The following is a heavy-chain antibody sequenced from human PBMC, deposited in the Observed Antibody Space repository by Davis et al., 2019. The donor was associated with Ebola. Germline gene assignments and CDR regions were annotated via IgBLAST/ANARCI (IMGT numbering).Heavy chain of an antibody. D-gene: IGHD6-19*01. CDR3: ARGDKIAVAATGWFDP. Sequence: MPSETLSLTCTVSGGSISSSSYYWGWIRQPPGKGLEWIGSIYYSGSTNYNPSLKSRVTISVDTSKNQFSLKLSSVTAADTAVYYCARGDKIAVAATGWFDPWGQGTLVTVSS. V-gene: IGHV4-39*07. CDR1: GGSISSSSYY. CDR2: IYYSGST. J-gene: IGHJ5*02.